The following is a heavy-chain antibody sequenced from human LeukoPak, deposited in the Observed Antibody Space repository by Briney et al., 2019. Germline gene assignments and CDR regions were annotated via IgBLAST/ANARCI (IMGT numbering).Heavy chain of an antibody. CDR1: GYSFTSYW. V-gene: IGHV5-51*01. CDR2: IYPGDSDT. Sequence: GESLKISCKGSGYSFTSYWIDWVRQMPGKGLEWMGIIYPGDSDTRYSPSFQGQVTISADKSISTAYLQWSSLKASDTAMYYCARHRGSWFGEPQLDYWGQGTLVTVSS. CDR3: ARHRGSWFGEPQLDY. J-gene: IGHJ4*02. D-gene: IGHD3-10*01.